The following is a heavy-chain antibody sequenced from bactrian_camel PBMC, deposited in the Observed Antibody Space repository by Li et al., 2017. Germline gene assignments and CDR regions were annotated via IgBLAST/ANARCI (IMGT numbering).Heavy chain of an antibody. CDR2: IQIGGEST. CDR3: VSGLPQGLAQQVVPGGCWITAQ. CDR1: GYTSSSYC. V-gene: IGHV3S1*01. D-gene: IGHD6*01. J-gene: IGHJ4*01. Sequence: HVQLVESGGGSVQAGGSLRLSCAASGYTSSSYCMGWFRQVSGSEREGVAAIQIGGESTYIGASVKGRFTITPNDAKTTVALQMNGLKPEDSGTYYCVSGLPQGLAQQVVPGGCWITAQWGQGTQVTVS.